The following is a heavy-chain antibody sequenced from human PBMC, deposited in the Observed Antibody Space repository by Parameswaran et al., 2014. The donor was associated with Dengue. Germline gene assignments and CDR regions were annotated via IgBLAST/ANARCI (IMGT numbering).Heavy chain of an antibody. Sequence: SWVRQAPGQGLEWMGWISAYNGNTNYAQKLQGRVTMTTDTSTSTAYMELRSLRSDDTAVYYCARDSGDTYYDFWSGYYPLTSYGMDVWGQGTTVTVSS. V-gene: IGHV1-18*01. CDR3: ARDSGDTYYDFWSGYYPLTSYGMDV. D-gene: IGHD3-3*01. CDR2: ISAYNGNT. J-gene: IGHJ6*02.